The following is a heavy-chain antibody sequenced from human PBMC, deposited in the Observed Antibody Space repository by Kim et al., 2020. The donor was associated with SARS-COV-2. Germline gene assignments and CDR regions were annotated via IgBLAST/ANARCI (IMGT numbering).Heavy chain of an antibody. J-gene: IGHJ4*02. V-gene: IGHV3-21*01. Sequence: YGDSVKGRFTLSSDNATNSLYLQMNSLGAEDTAVYYCAREDAARLGYSDYWGPGTLVTVSS. D-gene: IGHD6-13*01. CDR3: AREDAARLGYSDY.